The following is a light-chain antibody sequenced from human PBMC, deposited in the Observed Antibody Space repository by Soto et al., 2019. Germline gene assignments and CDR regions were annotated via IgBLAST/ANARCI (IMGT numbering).Light chain of an antibody. Sequence: GASSDVGRYNYVSWYQHHPGKAPKLMIYEVSNRPSGVSNRFSGSKSGNTASLTISGLQAEDEADYHCSSYTSSSTLYVFGTGTKVTVL. V-gene: IGLV2-14*01. CDR3: SSYTSSSTLYV. CDR1: SSDVGRYNY. J-gene: IGLJ1*01. CDR2: EVS.